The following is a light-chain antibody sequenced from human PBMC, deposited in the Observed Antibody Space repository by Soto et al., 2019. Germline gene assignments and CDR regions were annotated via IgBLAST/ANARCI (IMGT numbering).Light chain of an antibody. Sequence: AIQMTQSPSSLSASVGDRVTMTCRASQGIRKDLAWYQQKPGKAPKLLIYATSSLQSGVPSRFSGSGSGRDFTLTISSQQPEDFATYYCLQDYNYPRTFGQGTKVEIK. J-gene: IGKJ1*01. CDR3: LQDYNYPRT. CDR1: QGIRKD. V-gene: IGKV1-6*02. CDR2: ATS.